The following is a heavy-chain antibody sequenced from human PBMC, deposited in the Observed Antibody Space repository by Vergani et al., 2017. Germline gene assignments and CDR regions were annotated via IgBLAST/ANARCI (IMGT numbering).Heavy chain of an antibody. Sequence: EVQLVESGGGLVKPGGSLRLSCAASGFTFSSYSMNWVRQAPGKGLEWVSSISSSSSYIYYADSVKGRFTISRDNAKNSLYLQMNSLRAEDTAVYYCARDWNPSPPLDYWGQGTLVTVSS. CDR3: ARDWNPSPPLDY. CDR2: ISSSSSYI. V-gene: IGHV3-21*01. J-gene: IGHJ4*02. CDR1: GFTFSSYS. D-gene: IGHD1-1*01.